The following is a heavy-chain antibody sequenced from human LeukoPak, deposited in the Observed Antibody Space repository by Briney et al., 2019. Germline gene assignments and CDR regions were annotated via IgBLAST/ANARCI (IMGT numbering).Heavy chain of an antibody. CDR2: IYHSGST. D-gene: IGHD3-10*01. CDR3: ARAASELLWFGESPGYYYYMDV. V-gene: IGHV4-38-2*01. J-gene: IGHJ6*03. CDR1: GYSISSGYY. Sequence: SETLSLTCAVSGYSISSGYYWGWIRQPPGKGLEWIGSIYHSGSTYYNPSLKSRVTISVDTSKNQFSLKLSSVTAADTAVYYCARAASELLWFGESPGYYYYMDVWGKGTTVTVSS.